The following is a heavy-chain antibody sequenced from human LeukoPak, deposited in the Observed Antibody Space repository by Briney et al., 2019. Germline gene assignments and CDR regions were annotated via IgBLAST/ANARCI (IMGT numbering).Heavy chain of an antibody. D-gene: IGHD6-19*01. V-gene: IGHV4-59*01. Sequence: SETLSLTCTVSGDSISSYYWSWIRQPPGKGLEWIGYIYYSGSTNYNPSLKSRVTISVDTSKNQFSLKLSSVTAADTAVYYCARVVGRAVAGLPYYYGMDVWGQGTTVTVSS. J-gene: IGHJ6*02. CDR3: ARVVGRAVAGLPYYYGMDV. CDR2: IYYSGST. CDR1: GDSISSYY.